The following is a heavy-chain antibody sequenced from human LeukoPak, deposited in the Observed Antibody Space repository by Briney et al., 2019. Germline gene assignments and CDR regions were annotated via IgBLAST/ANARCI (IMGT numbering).Heavy chain of an antibody. Sequence: GGSLRLSCAASGFTFSSYAMSWVRQAPGKGPEWVSAISGSGGSTYYADSVKGRFTISRDNSKNTLYLQMNSLRAEDTAVYYCAKARSYYDFWSGYSLMYYFDYWGQGTLVTVSS. J-gene: IGHJ4*02. D-gene: IGHD3-3*01. CDR3: AKARSYYDFWSGYSLMYYFDY. CDR1: GFTFSSYA. CDR2: ISGSGGST. V-gene: IGHV3-23*01.